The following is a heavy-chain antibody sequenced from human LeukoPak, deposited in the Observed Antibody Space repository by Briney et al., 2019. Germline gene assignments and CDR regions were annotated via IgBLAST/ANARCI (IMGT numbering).Heavy chain of an antibody. V-gene: IGHV3-23*01. CDR3: AKLCSGGSCYWNY. CDR1: GFTFSSYA. Sequence: GASLRLSCAAAGFTFSSYAMSWVRQAPGKGLEWVSHISASGRTTDYADSVKGRFTISRDNSKNTVYLQMNSLRAEDTAVYYYAKLCSGGSCYWNYWGQGTLVTVSS. J-gene: IGHJ4*02. D-gene: IGHD2-15*01. CDR2: ISASGRTT.